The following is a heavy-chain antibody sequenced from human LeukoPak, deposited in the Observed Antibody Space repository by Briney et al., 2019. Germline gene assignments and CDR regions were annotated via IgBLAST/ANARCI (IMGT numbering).Heavy chain of an antibody. CDR3: AGGPYWGGHCAFDS. CDR2: IYSTGTN. J-gene: IGHJ4*02. D-gene: IGHD2-21*01. CDR1: GGSISSYH. Sequence: SETLALACTVSGGSISSYHWRWIPQPPGERLEGIRRIYSTGTNNYNPSLYSRATMTVDTTKILFSLKLTSVNPGAAAVYYCAGGPYWGGHCAFDSWGQGTLVTVSS. V-gene: IGHV4-4*07.